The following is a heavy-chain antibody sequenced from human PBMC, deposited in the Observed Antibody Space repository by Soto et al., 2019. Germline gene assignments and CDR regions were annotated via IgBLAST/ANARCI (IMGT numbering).Heavy chain of an antibody. D-gene: IGHD3-16*01. CDR1: GLTFSSYA. Sequence: GRSMRLSCAASGLTFSSYAMSWVRQAPGKGLEWVSAISGSGGSTYYADSVKGRFTISRDNSKNTLYLQMNSLRAEDTAVDYCAKARCFVELAPYYVLYVWGKGTKVTGS. V-gene: IGHV3-23*01. CDR2: ISGSGGST. J-gene: IGHJ6*04. CDR3: AKARCFVELAPYYVLYV.